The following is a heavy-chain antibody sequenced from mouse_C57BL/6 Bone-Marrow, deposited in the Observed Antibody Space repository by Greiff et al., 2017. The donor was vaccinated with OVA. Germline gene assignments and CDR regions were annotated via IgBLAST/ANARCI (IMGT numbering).Heavy chain of an antibody. CDR2: ISDGGSYT. Sequence: EVQLVESGGGLVKPGGSLKLSCAASGFTFSSYAMSWVRQTPEKRLECVATISDGGSYTYYPDNVKGRFTISRDNAKNNLYLQMSHLKSEDTAMYYCARGSLYYAMDYWGQGTSVTVSS. CDR1: GFTFSSYA. CDR3: ARGSLYYAMDY. V-gene: IGHV5-4*01. J-gene: IGHJ4*01.